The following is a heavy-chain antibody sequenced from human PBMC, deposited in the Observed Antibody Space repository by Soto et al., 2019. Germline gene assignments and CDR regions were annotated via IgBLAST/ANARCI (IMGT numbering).Heavy chain of an antibody. V-gene: IGHV1-18*04. J-gene: IGHJ3*02. CDR2: ISAYNGNT. CDR3: WRDRIAAAGGDAFDT. CDR1: GYTFTSYG. D-gene: IGHD6-13*01. Sequence: GASVKVSCKASGYTFTSYGISWVRQAPGQGLEWMGWISAYNGNTNYAQKLQGRVTVTPDTSTSTAYMELRSVSSDDPGVYYCWRDRIAAAGGDAFDTWSQGTMVTVSS.